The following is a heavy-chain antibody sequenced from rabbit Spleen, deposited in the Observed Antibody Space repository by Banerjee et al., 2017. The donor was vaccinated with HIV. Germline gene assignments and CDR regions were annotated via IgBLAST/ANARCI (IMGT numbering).Heavy chain of an antibody. V-gene: IGHV1S45*01. CDR2: IDTATGKG. D-gene: IGHD1-1*01. J-gene: IGHJ4*01. CDR3: ARNYYGGDGHYIDGYFNL. Sequence: LEESGGGLVKPGGTLTLTCTVSGFSFSSNWICWVRQAPGKGLEWIACIDTATGKGVYANWAKGRFTISSTSSTTVPLQMTSLTAADTATYFCARNYYGGDGHYIDGYFNLWGPGTLVTV. CDR1: GFSFSSNW.